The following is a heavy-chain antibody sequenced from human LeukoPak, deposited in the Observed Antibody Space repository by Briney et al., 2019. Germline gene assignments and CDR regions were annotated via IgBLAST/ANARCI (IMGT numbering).Heavy chain of an antibody. CDR2: IIPMFGTT. CDR3: GRKAGDCGGGSCYSIDY. D-gene: IGHD2-15*01. J-gene: IGHJ4*02. Sequence: ASVKVSCKASGGTFDTYIIAWVRQAPEQGLEWMGRIIPMFGTTIYAHKFQDRVTITTDESSSTVYMEMRSPTSEDTAVYYCGRKAGDCGGGSCYSIDYWGQGTLVTVSP. CDR1: GGTFDTYI. V-gene: IGHV1-69*05.